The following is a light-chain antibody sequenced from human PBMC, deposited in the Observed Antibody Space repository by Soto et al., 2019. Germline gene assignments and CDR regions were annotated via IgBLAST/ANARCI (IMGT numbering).Light chain of an antibody. CDR3: QQYNNWPPT. CDR1: QSVSSN. V-gene: IGKV3-15*01. Sequence: EIVMTQSPATLSVSPGERVTLSCRASQSVSSNLAWYQRKHGQAPRLLIHGASTRATGVPAWFSGSGSGTDYTLTISSLQFEDFAVYYCQQYNNWPPTFGQGTKVDIK. J-gene: IGKJ1*01. CDR2: GAS.